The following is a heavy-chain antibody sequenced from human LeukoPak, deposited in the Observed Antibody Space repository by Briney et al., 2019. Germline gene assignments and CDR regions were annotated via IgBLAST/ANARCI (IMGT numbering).Heavy chain of an antibody. Sequence: ASVKVSCKASGYTFTSYDINWVRQATGQGLEWMGWMNPNSGNTGYAQKFQGRVTMTRNTSISTAYMELSSLRSEDTAVYYCATSLTPSGWYRSLTPYYYYYMDVWGKGTTVTVS. V-gene: IGHV1-8*01. CDR3: ATSLTPSGWYRSLTPYYYYYMDV. CDR1: GYTFTSYD. J-gene: IGHJ6*03. CDR2: MNPNSGNT. D-gene: IGHD6-19*01.